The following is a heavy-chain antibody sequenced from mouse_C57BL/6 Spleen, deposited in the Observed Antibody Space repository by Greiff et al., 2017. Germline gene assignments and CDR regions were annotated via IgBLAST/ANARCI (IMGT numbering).Heavy chain of an antibody. CDR3: ARGDYGSSSYYAMDY. Sequence: VQLQQSGAELVRPGTSVKVSCKASGYAFTHYLIEWVKQRPGQGLEWIGVINPGSGGTNYNEKFKGKATLTADKSSSTAYMQLSSLTSEDSAVYFCARGDYGSSSYYAMDYWGQGTSVTVSS. CDR2: INPGSGGT. V-gene: IGHV1-54*01. CDR1: GYAFTHYL. J-gene: IGHJ4*01. D-gene: IGHD1-1*01.